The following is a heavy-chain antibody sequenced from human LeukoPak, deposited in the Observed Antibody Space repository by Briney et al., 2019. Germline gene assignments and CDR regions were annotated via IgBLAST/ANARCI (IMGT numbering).Heavy chain of an antibody. Sequence: GGSLRLSCAASGFTFSNYAMTWVCQAPGKGLQWVSAISGSGGSTYYADSVKGRFTISRDNLKNTLYLQVNSLRVEDTAVYYCAKEARPGYCSGGSCSWFDPWGQGALVTVSS. CDR3: AKEARPGYCSGGSCSWFDP. V-gene: IGHV3-23*01. CDR2: ISGSGGST. J-gene: IGHJ5*02. CDR1: GFTFSNYA. D-gene: IGHD2-15*01.